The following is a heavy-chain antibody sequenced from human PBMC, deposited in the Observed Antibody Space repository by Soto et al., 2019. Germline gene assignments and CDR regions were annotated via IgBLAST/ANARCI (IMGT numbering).Heavy chain of an antibody. CDR2: IKLDGSER. V-gene: IGHV3-7*03. J-gene: IGHJ4*03. CDR1: GFTFSSYW. Sequence: PGGSLRLSCEASGFTFSSYWMSWFRQAPGKGLEWVANIKLDGSERYYVDSVRGRFTISRDNAKNSLFLQMDSLRAEDTAVYYCARAVKLAVPAATGYFDFWGQGTLVTVSS. CDR3: ARAVKLAVPAATGYFDF. D-gene: IGHD6-13*01.